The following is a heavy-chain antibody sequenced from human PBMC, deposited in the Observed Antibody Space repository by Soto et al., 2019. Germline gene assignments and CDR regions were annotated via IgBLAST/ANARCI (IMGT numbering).Heavy chain of an antibody. CDR3: AREVVTETPWGSFDS. D-gene: IGHD2-21*02. CDR2: ISPFFGTT. Sequence: QVHLVQSGADGRKSGSSVRVSCTASGGGTLINDAISWLRQAPGQGLDWLGRISPFFGTTDYSQSFQGRLTITADASTGTVYMDLRSLKSDDTAVYYCAREVVTETPWGSFDSWGQGTLVTVSS. J-gene: IGHJ4*02. V-gene: IGHV1-69*01. CDR1: GGGTLINDA.